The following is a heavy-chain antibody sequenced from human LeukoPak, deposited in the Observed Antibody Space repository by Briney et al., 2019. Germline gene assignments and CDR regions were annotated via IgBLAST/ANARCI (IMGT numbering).Heavy chain of an antibody. CDR2: INHSGST. J-gene: IGHJ5*02. CDR3: ARKLGDFWSGYEVGWFDR. D-gene: IGHD3-3*01. V-gene: IGHV4-34*01. CDR1: GGSFSGYY. Sequence: SETLSLTCAVYGGSFSGYYWSWIRQPPGKGLEWIGEINHSGSTNYNPSLKSRVTISVDTSKNQFSLKLSSVTAADTAVYYCARKLGDFWSGYEVGWFDRWGQGTLVTVSS.